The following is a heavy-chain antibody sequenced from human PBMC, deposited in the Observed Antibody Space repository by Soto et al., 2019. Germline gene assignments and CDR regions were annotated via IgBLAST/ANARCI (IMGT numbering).Heavy chain of an antibody. D-gene: IGHD5-12*01. Sequence: PGGSLRLSCAASGFTFDDYAMHWVRQAPGKGLEWVSGISWNSGSIGYADSVKGRFTISRDNAKNSLYLQMNSLRAEDTALYYCAKDRLWGEMATSFDYRGQGTLVTVSS. CDR1: GFTFDDYA. CDR3: AKDRLWGEMATSFDY. CDR2: ISWNSGSI. V-gene: IGHV3-9*01. J-gene: IGHJ4*02.